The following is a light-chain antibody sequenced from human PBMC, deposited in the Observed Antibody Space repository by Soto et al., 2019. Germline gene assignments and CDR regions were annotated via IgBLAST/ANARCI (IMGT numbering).Light chain of an antibody. Sequence: SVLPRPPSVSGSPGQSVTISCTGTSSDVGSYNRVSWYQKPPGTAPKLMIFEVSNRPSGVPDRFSGSKSGNTASLTISGLQAEDEADYYCSSYTTSSTYVFGTGTKVTVL. V-gene: IGLV2-18*02. J-gene: IGLJ1*01. CDR1: SSDVGSYNR. CDR2: EVS. CDR3: SSYTTSSTYV.